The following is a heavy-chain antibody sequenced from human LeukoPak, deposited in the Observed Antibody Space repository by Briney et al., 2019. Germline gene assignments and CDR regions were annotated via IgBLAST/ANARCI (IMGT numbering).Heavy chain of an antibody. D-gene: IGHD2-2*01. CDR1: GGTFSSYA. J-gene: IGHJ6*02. CDR2: IIPIFGTA. Sequence: SVKVSCKASGGTFSSYAISWVRQAPGQGLEWMGGIIPIFGTANYAQKFQGRVTITADESTSTAYMELSSLRSEDTAVYYCASRQQYCSSTSCCWLGYYGMDVWGQGTTVTVSS. CDR3: ASRQQYCSSTSCCWLGYYGMDV. V-gene: IGHV1-69*13.